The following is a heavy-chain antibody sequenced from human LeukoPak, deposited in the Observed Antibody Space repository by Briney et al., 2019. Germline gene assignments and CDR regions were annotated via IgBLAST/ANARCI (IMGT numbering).Heavy chain of an antibody. Sequence: GGSLRLSCAASEFTFSDYSMSWIRQAPGKGLEWVSYIRGRSSSIYYADSVKGSFTISRDNDENSLYAKMNSLRAEDPAVYYCAKWRTAHSGYDSEDAFDIWGQGTLVTVSS. D-gene: IGHD5-12*01. CDR2: IRGRSSSI. CDR1: EFTFSDYS. J-gene: IGHJ3*02. V-gene: IGHV3-11*04. CDR3: AKWRTAHSGYDSEDAFDI.